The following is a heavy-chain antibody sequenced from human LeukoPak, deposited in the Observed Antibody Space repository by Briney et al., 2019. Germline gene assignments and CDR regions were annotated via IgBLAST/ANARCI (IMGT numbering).Heavy chain of an antibody. CDR1: GGSFSGYY. CDR2: IYHSGST. Sequence: PSETLSLTCAVYGGSFSGYYWSWIRQPPGKGLEWIGSIYHSGSTYYNPSLKSRVTISVDTSKNQFCLKLSSVTAADTAVYYCARGGLRFLEWLSPFDYWGQGTLVTVSS. D-gene: IGHD3-3*01. J-gene: IGHJ4*02. CDR3: ARGGLRFLEWLSPFDY. V-gene: IGHV4-34*01.